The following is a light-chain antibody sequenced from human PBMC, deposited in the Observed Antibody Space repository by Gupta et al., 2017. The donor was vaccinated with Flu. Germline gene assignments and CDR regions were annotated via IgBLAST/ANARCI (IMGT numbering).Light chain of an antibody. CDR1: QSISSY. Sequence: DIQLTQSPSSLSASVGDRVTITGRASQSISSYLNWYQQKPGKAPKLLIYAAASLQSGVPSRFSGSGSGTDFTLTISSLQPEDIATYYCQQCDSTPLTFGAGTKVEIK. V-gene: IGKV1-39*01. CDR2: AAA. CDR3: QQCDSTPLT. J-gene: IGKJ4*01.